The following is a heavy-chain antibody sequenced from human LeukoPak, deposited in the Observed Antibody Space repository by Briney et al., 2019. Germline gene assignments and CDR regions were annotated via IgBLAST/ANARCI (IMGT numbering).Heavy chain of an antibody. Sequence: GGSLRLSCAASGFTFSSYAMHWVRQAPGKGLEWVAVISYDGSNKYYADSVKGRFTISRDNSKNTLYLQMNSLRAEDTAVYYCARDTKNTVTTFDYWGQGTLVTVSS. CDR1: GFTFSSYA. J-gene: IGHJ4*02. D-gene: IGHD4-17*01. V-gene: IGHV3-30-3*01. CDR3: ARDTKNTVTTFDY. CDR2: ISYDGSNK.